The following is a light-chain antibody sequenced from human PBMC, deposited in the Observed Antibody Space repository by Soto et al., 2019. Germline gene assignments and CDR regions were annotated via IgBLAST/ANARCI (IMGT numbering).Light chain of an antibody. CDR2: QDT. Sequence: SYELTQPPSVSVSPGQTASITCSGDKLGDKYVCWYQQKPGQSPVLVMYQDTKRPSGIPERFSGSNSGNTATLTISGTQSMDEADYYCQAWDSSTVVFGGGTKLTVL. CDR1: KLGDKY. V-gene: IGLV3-1*01. CDR3: QAWDSSTVV. J-gene: IGLJ2*01.